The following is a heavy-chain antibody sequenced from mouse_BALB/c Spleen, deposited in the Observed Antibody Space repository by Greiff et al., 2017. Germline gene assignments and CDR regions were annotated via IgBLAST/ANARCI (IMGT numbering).Heavy chain of an antibody. V-gene: IGHV5-6-5*01. CDR1: GFTFSSYA. CDR3: ARGRAMITCFDY. J-gene: IGHJ2*01. D-gene: IGHD2-4*01. CDR2: ISSGGST. Sequence: EVQVVESGGGLVKPGGSLKLSCAASGFTFSSYAMSWVRQTPEKRLEWVASISSGGSTYYPDSVKGRFTISRDNARNILYLQMSSLRSEDTAMYYCARGRAMITCFDYWGKGTTLTVSS.